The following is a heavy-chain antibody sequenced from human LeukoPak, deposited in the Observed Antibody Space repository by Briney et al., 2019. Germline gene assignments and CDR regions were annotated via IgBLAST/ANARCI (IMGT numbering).Heavy chain of an antibody. CDR3: AKQRGYTYGYPFDS. CDR1: GFSFSSYA. V-gene: IGHV3-23*01. D-gene: IGHD5-18*01. CDR2: ISGSGDST. Sequence: GGSLRLSCAASGFSFSSYAMNWVRQAPGKGLEWVSTISGSGDSTYYADSVKGRFTISRDNSESTLYVHMSSLRAEDTAVYYCAKQRGYTYGYPFDSWGQGTLVTVSS. J-gene: IGHJ4*02.